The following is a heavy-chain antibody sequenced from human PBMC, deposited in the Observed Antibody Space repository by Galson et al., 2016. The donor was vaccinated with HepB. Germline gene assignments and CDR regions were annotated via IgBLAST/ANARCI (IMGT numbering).Heavy chain of an antibody. Sequence: SLRLSCAASGFTFSRYGMHWVRQAPGKGLEWVAVISYDGGDKHYADSVKGRFTVSRDNSKNTLFLQMNSLRAEDTAVYYCAKDGAFSDTWYTRVMHAFEIWGQGTMVTVSS. J-gene: IGHJ3*02. CDR3: AKDGAFSDTWYTRVMHAFEI. D-gene: IGHD3-3*02. CDR2: ISYDGGDK. V-gene: IGHV3-30*12. CDR1: GFTFSRYG.